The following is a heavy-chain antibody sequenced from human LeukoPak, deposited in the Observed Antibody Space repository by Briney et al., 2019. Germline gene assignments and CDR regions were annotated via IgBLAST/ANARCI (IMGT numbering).Heavy chain of an antibody. D-gene: IGHD5-18*01. CDR3: ARNGYRYGYYMDV. J-gene: IGHJ6*03. CDR1: GYSFTSYW. CDR2: IYPGDSDT. V-gene: IGHV5-51*01. Sequence: GESLNISCKGSGYSFTSYWIGWVRQMPGKGLELMGIIYPGDSDTRYSPSFQGQVTISADKSISTAYMQWSSLKASDTAMYYCARNGYRYGYYMDVWGKGTTVTVSS.